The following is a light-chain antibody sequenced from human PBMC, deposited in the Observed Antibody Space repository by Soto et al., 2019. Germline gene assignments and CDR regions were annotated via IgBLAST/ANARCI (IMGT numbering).Light chain of an antibody. CDR3: CSYVGSDTYVI. CDR1: SFDVGNYNL. V-gene: IGLV2-23*01. CDR2: EDS. Sequence: QSALTQPASVSGSPGQSITISCTGTSFDVGNYNLVSWYQHHPGKAPKLMIYEDSQRPSGIPTRFSGSKSGNTASLTISGLQAEDQAHYYCCSYVGSDTYVIFGGGTQLTVL. J-gene: IGLJ2*01.